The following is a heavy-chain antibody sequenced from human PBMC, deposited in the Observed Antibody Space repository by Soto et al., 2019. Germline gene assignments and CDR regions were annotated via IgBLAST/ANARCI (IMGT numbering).Heavy chain of an antibody. CDR1: GFTFSTSW. D-gene: IGHD1-26*01. CDR2: INSDGSST. CDR3: ARGVMITTTVSVYYYMDV. J-gene: IGHJ6*03. V-gene: IGHV3-74*01. Sequence: EVQLEESGGGLVQPGGSLRLSCAASGFTFSTSWMHWVRQAPGKGLVWVSRINSDGSSTTYADSVKGRFTISRDNAKNTLYQQMNSLRAEDTAVYYCARGVMITTTVSVYYYMDVWGKGTTVTVSS.